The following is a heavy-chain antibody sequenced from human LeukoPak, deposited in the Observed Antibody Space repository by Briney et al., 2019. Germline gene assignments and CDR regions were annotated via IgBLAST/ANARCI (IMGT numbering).Heavy chain of an antibody. V-gene: IGHV3-33*01. J-gene: IGHJ4*02. CDR1: GFTFSSYG. Sequence: GGSLRLSCAASGFTFSSYGMHWVRQAPGKGLEWVALIWYDGSNKYYADSVKGRLTVSRDNSKNTLYLQMNSLRAEDTAVYYCAREGPRGNSQFDYWGQGTLVTVSS. CDR2: IWYDGSNK. CDR3: AREGPRGNSQFDY. D-gene: IGHD2/OR15-2a*01.